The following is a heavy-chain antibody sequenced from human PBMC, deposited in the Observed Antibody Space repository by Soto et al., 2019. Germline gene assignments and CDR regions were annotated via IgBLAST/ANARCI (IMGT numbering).Heavy chain of an antibody. J-gene: IGHJ4*02. CDR1: GFSLSTSGVG. D-gene: IGHD1-20*01. CDR2: IYWNDDK. V-gene: IGHV2-5*01. CDR3: ARRRGYNWNNPAFDY. Sequence: QITLKESGPALVKPTQTLTLTCTFSGFSLSTSGVGVGWIRQPPGKAREWLGIIYWNDDKKYSPSLRSRLGITKDTCRNQVVLTMTNVDPLDTATYYCARRRGYNWNNPAFDYWGQGALVTVSS.